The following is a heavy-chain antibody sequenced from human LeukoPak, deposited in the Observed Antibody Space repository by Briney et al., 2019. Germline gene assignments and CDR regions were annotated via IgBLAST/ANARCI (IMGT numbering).Heavy chain of an antibody. D-gene: IGHD2-2*02. V-gene: IGHV4-4*07. J-gene: IGHJ2*01. CDR1: GGSISSYY. Sequence: SETLSLTCTVSGGSISSYYWSWIRQPAGRGLEWIGRIYTSGSTNYNPSLKSRVTMSVDTSKNQFSLKLSSVTAADTAVYYCARDPHCSSTSCYTPYWYFDLWGRGTLVTVSS. CDR2: IYTSGST. CDR3: ARDPHCSSTSCYTPYWYFDL.